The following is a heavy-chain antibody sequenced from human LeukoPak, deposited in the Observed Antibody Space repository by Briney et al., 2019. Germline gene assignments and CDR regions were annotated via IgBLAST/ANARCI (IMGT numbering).Heavy chain of an antibody. Sequence: GGSLRLSCAASGFTFSTYAMTWVRQAPGKGLEWVSLISGTGGSTYYADPVKGRFTISRDTSRSTLYLQMNSLRAEDAAVYYCAKAPVTSCRGAFCYPFDYWGQGTLVTVSS. V-gene: IGHV3-23*01. CDR3: AKAPVTSCRGAFCYPFDY. D-gene: IGHD2-15*01. J-gene: IGHJ4*02. CDR2: ISGTGGST. CDR1: GFTFSTYA.